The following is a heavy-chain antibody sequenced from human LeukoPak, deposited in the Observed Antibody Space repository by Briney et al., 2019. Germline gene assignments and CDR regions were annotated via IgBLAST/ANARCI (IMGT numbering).Heavy chain of an antibody. CDR2: ISGSGGST. CDR3: AKIVRDYYDSSGYRGYFDY. CDR1: GFTFSSYA. D-gene: IGHD3-22*01. Sequence: GASLRLSRAASGFTFSSYAMSWVRQAPGKGLEWVSAISGSGGSTYYADSVKGRFTISRDNSKNTLYLQMNSLRVEDTAVYYCAKIVRDYYDSSGYRGYFDYWGQGTLVTVSS. J-gene: IGHJ4*02. V-gene: IGHV3-23*01.